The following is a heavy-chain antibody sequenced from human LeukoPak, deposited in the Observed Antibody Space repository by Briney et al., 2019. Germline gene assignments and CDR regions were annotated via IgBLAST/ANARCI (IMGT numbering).Heavy chain of an antibody. V-gene: IGHV4-30-4*02. CDR2: IYYSGST. CDR3: ARGGYSSSTPFDY. Sequence: SSETLSLTCTVSGGSISSGDYYWSWIRLPPGKGLEWIGYIYYSGSTYYNPSLKSRVTISVDTSKNQFSLKLSSVTAADTAVYYCARGGYSSSTPFDYWGQGTLVTVSS. J-gene: IGHJ4*02. D-gene: IGHD6-6*01. CDR1: GGSISSGDYY.